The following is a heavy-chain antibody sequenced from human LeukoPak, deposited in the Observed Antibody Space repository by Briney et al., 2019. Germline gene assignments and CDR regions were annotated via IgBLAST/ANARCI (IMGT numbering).Heavy chain of an antibody. V-gene: IGHV3-73*01. J-gene: IGHJ4*02. CDR1: GFTFSGSA. CDR2: IRSKANNYAT. CDR3: TRLGLYGNTSD. D-gene: IGHD3-10*01. Sequence: PGGSLRLSCAASGFTFSGSAIHWVRQASGKGLEWVGRIRSKANNYATEYAASVKGRFAISRDDSKNTAYLQMNSLKTEDTAMYYCTRLGLYGNTSDWGQGTLVTVSS.